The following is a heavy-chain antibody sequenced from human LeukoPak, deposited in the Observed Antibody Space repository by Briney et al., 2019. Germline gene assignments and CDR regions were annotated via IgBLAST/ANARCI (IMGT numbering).Heavy chain of an antibody. CDR1: GGTFSSYA. CDR2: INPNSGNT. V-gene: IGHV1-8*02. J-gene: IGHJ6*02. Sequence: ASVKVSCKASGGTFSSYAISWVRQATGQGLEWMGWINPNSGNTGYAQKFQGRVTMTRNTSISTAYMELSSLRSEDTAVYYCARGGALGMDVWGQGTTVTVSS. D-gene: IGHD3-16*01. CDR3: ARGGALGMDV.